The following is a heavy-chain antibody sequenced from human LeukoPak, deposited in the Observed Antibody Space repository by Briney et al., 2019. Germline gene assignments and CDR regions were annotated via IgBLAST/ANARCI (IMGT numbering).Heavy chain of an antibody. V-gene: IGHV4-34*01. Sequence: SETLSLTCAVYGGSFSGYYWSWNRQPPGKGLEWIGEINHSGSTNYNPSLKSRVTISVDTSKNQFSLKLSSVTAADTAVYYCQSRSGDYWGQGTLVTVSS. CDR2: INHSGST. CDR3: QSRSGDY. CDR1: GGSFSGYY. J-gene: IGHJ4*02. D-gene: IGHD1-1*01.